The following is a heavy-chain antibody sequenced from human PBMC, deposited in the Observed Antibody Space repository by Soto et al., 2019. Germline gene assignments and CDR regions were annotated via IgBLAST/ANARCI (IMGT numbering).Heavy chain of an antibody. CDR3: ARDPATYCSSTSCYWGWFDP. Sequence: QVQLVQSGAEVKKPGASVKVSCKASGYTFTSYAMHWVRQAPGQRLEWMGWINAGNGNTKYSQKFQGRVTITRDTSASTAYMELSSLRSEDTAVYYCARDPATYCSSTSCYWGWFDPWGQGTLVTVSS. CDR2: INAGNGNT. CDR1: GYTFTSYA. D-gene: IGHD2-2*01. V-gene: IGHV1-3*01. J-gene: IGHJ5*02.